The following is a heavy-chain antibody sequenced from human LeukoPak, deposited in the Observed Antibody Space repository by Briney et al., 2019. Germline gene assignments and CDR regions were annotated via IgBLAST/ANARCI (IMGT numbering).Heavy chain of an antibody. CDR1: GFTFSSYG. CDR3: ARVPMHSLDAFDI. V-gene: IGHV3-30*03. J-gene: IGHJ3*02. D-gene: IGHD2-2*01. CDR2: ISYDGSNK. Sequence: PGGSLRLSCAASGFTFSSYGMHWVRQAPGKGLEWVAVISYDGSNKYYADSVKGRFTISRDNSKNTLYLQMNSLRAEDTAVYYCARVPMHSLDAFDIWGQGTMVTVSS.